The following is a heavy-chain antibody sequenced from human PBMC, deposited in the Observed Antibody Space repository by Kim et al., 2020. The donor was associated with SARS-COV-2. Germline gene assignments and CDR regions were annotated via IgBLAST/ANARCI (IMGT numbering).Heavy chain of an antibody. CDR1: GFTFTNYV. D-gene: IGHD6-13*01. Sequence: GGSLRLSCAGSGFTFTNYVMHWVRQAPGTGLEWVGVSSKDGNSGPYTDSVKGRFTISRDNFKKTLYLQMHSLTTEATAVYFCATEGGSSVRAGYFDHWG. CDR2: SSKDGNSG. J-gene: IGHJ4*01. CDR3: ATEGGSSVRAGYFDH. V-gene: IGHV3-30-3*01.